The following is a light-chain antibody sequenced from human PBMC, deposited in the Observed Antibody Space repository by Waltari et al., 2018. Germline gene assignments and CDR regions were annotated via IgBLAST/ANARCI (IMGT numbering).Light chain of an antibody. CDR2: AAS. V-gene: IGKV1-8*01. J-gene: IGKJ3*01. CDR3: QQYYSYPHT. Sequence: AIRMTQSPSSFSASTGDRVTLTCRASQGISSYLAWYQQKPGKAPKLLIYAASTLQSGGPSRFSGSGSGTDFTLTISCLQSEDFATYYCQQYYSYPHTFGPGTKVDIK. CDR1: QGISSY.